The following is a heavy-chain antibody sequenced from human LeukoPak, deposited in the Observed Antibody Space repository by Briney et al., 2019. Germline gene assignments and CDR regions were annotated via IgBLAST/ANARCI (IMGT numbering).Heavy chain of an antibody. V-gene: IGHV4-4*09. Sequence: SETLSLTCTVSGGSISSYYWSWIRQPPGKGLEWIGYIYTSGSTNYNPSLKSRVTISVDTSKNQFSLKLSSVTAADTAVYYCARLYCSSTSCYTLWFDPWGQGTLVTVSS. CDR2: IYTSGST. CDR3: ARLYCSSTSCYTLWFDP. CDR1: GGSISSYY. J-gene: IGHJ5*02. D-gene: IGHD2-2*02.